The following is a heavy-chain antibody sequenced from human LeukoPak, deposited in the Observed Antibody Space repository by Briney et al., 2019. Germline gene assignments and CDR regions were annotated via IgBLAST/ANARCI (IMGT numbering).Heavy chain of an antibody. CDR1: GGSISSGGYY. V-gene: IGHV4-31*03. D-gene: IGHD4-17*01. Sequence: TLSLTCTVSGGSISSGGYYWSWIRQHPGKGLEWIGYIYYSGSTYYNPSLKSRVTISVDTSKNQFSLKLSSVTAADTAVYYCARGLGGDYVFDYWGQGTLVTVSS. J-gene: IGHJ4*02. CDR3: ARGLGGDYVFDY. CDR2: IYYSGST.